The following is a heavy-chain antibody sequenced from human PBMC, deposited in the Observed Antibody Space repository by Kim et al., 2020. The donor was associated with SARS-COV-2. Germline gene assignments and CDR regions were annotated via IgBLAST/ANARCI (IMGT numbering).Heavy chain of an antibody. J-gene: IGHJ6*02. CDR3: ARGLRLLPHDYYYYYGMDV. D-gene: IGHD2-15*01. V-gene: IGHV4-39*07. Sequence: KSRVTISVDTSKNQFSLKLSSVTAADPAVYYCARGLRLLPHDYYYYYGMDVWGQGTTVTVSS.